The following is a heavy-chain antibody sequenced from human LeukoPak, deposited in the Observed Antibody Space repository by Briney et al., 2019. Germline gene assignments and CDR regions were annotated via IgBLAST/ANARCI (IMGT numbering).Heavy chain of an antibody. D-gene: IGHD3-10*01. V-gene: IGHV4-4*08. J-gene: IGHJ4*02. CDR1: VGSISSYY. Sequence: SETLSLTCTVSVGSISSYYWSWIRQSPGKGLVWIGSINNSGSTNYSPSLKSRVTLSVDTSKNQFSLKLSSVTAADTAVYYCAREKVRGVIKIDYWGQGTLVTVSS. CDR2: INNSGST. CDR3: AREKVRGVIKIDY.